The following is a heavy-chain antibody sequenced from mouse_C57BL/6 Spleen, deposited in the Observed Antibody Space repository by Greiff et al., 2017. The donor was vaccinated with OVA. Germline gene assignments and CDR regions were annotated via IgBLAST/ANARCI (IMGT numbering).Heavy chain of an antibody. J-gene: IGHJ4*01. V-gene: IGHV14-2*01. Sequence: VQLQQSGAELVKPGASVKLSCTASGFNIKDYYMHWVKQRTEQGLEWIGRIDPEDGETKYATKFQGKATITADTSSNTAYLQLSSLTSEDTAVYYCAVYGYEDYYAMDYWGHGTSVTVSP. CDR1: GFNIKDYY. CDR2: IDPEDGET. D-gene: IGHD2-2*01. CDR3: AVYGYEDYYAMDY.